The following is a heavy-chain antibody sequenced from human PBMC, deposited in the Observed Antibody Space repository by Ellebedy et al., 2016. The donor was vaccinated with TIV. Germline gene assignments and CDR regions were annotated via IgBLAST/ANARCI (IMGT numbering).Heavy chain of an antibody. J-gene: IGHJ5*02. CDR2: IYYSGST. CDR1: GLTFSTYA. D-gene: IGHD6-6*01. CDR3: ARAFSSSTLNDWSDP. V-gene: IGHV4-59*01. Sequence: GSLRLSCVASGLTFSTYAMSWVRQAPGKGLEWIGYIYYSGSTNYNPSLKSRVTISVDTSKNQFSLKLSSVTAADTAVYYCARAFSSSTLNDWSDPWGQGTLVTVSS.